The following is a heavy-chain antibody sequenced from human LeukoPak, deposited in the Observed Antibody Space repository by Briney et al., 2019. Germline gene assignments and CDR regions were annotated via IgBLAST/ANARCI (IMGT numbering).Heavy chain of an antibody. D-gene: IGHD1-26*01. CDR2: ISSSSTI. V-gene: IGHV3-48*04. CDR3: AREASGYYMDV. Sequence: PGGSLRLSCAASGFTFSSYSMNWVRQAPGKGLEWVSYISSSSTIYYADSVKGRFTISRDNAKNSLYLQMNSLRAEDTAVYYCAREASGYYMDVWGKGTTVTVSS. J-gene: IGHJ6*03. CDR1: GFTFSSYS.